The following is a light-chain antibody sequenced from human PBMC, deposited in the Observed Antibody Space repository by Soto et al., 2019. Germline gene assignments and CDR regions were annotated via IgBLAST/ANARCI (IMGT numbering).Light chain of an antibody. V-gene: IGLV1-40*01. J-gene: IGLJ2*01. CDR3: QSYDSSLSAVV. CDR1: SSNIGAGYD. Sequence: QSVLTQPPSVSGAPGQRVTISCTGSSSNIGAGYDGHWYQQLPGTAPKLLIYVNSNRPSGVPDRFSGSKSGTSASLAITGLQAEDEADYYCQSYDSSLSAVVFGGGTKLTVL. CDR2: VNS.